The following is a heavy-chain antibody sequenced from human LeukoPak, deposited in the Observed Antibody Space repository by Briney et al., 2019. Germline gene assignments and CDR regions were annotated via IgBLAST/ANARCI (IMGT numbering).Heavy chain of an antibody. D-gene: IGHD3-10*01. V-gene: IGHV4-34*01. J-gene: IGHJ4*02. CDR3: ARGWRGSGSYYQVTRSFDY. CDR2: INHSGST. CDR1: GGFFSGYY. Sequence: PSETLSLTCAVYGGFFSGYYWSWIRQPPGKGLEWIGEINHSGSTNYNPSLKSRVTISVDTSKNQFSLKLSSVTAADTAVYYCARGWRGSGSYYQVTRSFDYWGQGTLVTVSS.